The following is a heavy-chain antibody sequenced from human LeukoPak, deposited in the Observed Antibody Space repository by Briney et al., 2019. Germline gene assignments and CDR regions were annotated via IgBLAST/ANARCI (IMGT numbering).Heavy chain of an antibody. CDR1: GGSISSYY. Sequence: SSETLSLTCSVSGGSISSYYWSWIRQPPGKGLEWIGSLHHSGNTFYNPSLKSRVTISVDTSKNQFSLKLSSVTAADTAVYYCARLNAFMIVHPWGQGTLVTVSS. J-gene: IGHJ5*02. V-gene: IGHV4-59*05. CDR3: ARLNAFMIVHP. D-gene: IGHD3-22*01. CDR2: LHHSGNT.